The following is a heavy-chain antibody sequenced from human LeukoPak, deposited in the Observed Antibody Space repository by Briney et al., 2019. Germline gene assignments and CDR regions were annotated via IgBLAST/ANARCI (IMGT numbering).Heavy chain of an antibody. V-gene: IGHV4-34*01. D-gene: IGHD2-2*01. CDR2: INHSGST. Sequence: SETLSLTCAVYGASFSGYYWSWIRQPPGKGLEWIGEINHSGSTNYNPSLKSRVTISVDTSKNQFSLKLSSVTAADTAVYYCARHVVVPAATDLIDYWGQGTLVTVSS. CDR3: ARHVVVPAATDLIDY. CDR1: GASFSGYY. J-gene: IGHJ4*02.